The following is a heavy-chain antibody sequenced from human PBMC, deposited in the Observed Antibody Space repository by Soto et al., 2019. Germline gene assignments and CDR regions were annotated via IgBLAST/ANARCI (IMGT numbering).Heavy chain of an antibody. CDR3: ARELAVAGTPGGMDV. V-gene: IGHV3-30-3*01. CDR1: GFTFSSYA. J-gene: IGHJ6*02. CDR2: ISYDGSNK. Sequence: QVQLVESGGGVVQPGRSLRLSCAASGFTFSSYAMHWVRQAPGKGLEWVAVISYDGSNKYYADSVKGRFTISRDNSKNTLYLQMNSLRAEDTAVYYCARELAVAGTPGGMDVWGQGTTVTVYS. D-gene: IGHD6-19*01.